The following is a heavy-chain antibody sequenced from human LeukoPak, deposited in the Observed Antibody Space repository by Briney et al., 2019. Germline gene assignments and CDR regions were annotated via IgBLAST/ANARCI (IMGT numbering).Heavy chain of an antibody. CDR3: TRDFGLTGKVDY. J-gene: IGHJ4*02. CDR1: GFTVSSNY. D-gene: IGHD1-20*01. CDR2: IYSGATT. Sequence: PGGSLRLSCAASGFTVSSNYMSWVRQAPGKGLEWVSVIYSGATTYYADSVKGRFTISRDNSKNTLYLQMGSLRAEDLAVYYCTRDFGLTGKVDYWGQGTLVTVSS. V-gene: IGHV3-66*01.